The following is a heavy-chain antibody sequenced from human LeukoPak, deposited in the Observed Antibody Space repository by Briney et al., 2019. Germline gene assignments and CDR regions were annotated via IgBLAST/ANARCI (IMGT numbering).Heavy chain of an antibody. J-gene: IGHJ5*02. CDR2: IRGKANSYAT. V-gene: IGHV3-73*01. Sequence: GGSLRLSCAASGFTFSGSAMHWVRQASGKGLEWVGRIRGKANSYATAYAASVKGRFTISRDDSKNTAYLQMNSLKTEDTAVYYCSGSYVYNWFDPWGQGTLVTVSS. CDR1: GFTFSGSA. D-gene: IGHD3-10*01. CDR3: SGSYVYNWFDP.